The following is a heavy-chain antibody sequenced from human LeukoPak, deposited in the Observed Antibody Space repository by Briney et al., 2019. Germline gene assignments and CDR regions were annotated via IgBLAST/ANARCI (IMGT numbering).Heavy chain of an antibody. CDR1: GFTFTTYA. V-gene: IGHV3-23*01. D-gene: IGHD3-22*01. J-gene: IGHJ6*02. CDR3: AKDLYYDSSGQPTYYYYGMAV. CDR2: ISGSTGKT. Sequence: GGSLRLSCVASGFTFTTYAMSWVRQAPGKGLEWVSTISGSTGKTYYADSVKGRFTISRDNSQNTLYLQMNSLRAEDSAVYYCAKDLYYDSSGQPTYYYYGMAVWGQGTRGSVFS.